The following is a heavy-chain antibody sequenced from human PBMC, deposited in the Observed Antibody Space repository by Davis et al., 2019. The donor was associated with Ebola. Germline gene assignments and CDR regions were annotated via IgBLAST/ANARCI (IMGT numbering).Heavy chain of an antibody. CDR1: GDPISTATSYY. Sequence: GSLRLSCSVFGDPISTATSYYWSWIRQPPGKGLEWIGYIYYSGSTNYNPSLKSRVTISVDTSKNQFSLKLSSVTAADTAVYYCARYDSSGDRVDYWGQGTLVTVSS. CDR3: ARYDSSGDRVDY. V-gene: IGHV4-61*01. CDR2: IYYSGST. J-gene: IGHJ4*02. D-gene: IGHD3-22*01.